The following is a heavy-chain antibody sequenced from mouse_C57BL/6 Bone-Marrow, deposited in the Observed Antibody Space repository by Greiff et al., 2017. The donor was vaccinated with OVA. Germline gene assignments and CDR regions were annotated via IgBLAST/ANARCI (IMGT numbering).Heavy chain of an antibody. CDR3: ARTGYFDY. CDR1: GYTFTSYW. Sequence: QVQLQQPGAELVMPGASVKLSCKASGYTFTSYWMNWVKQRPGQGLEWIGEIDPSASYTNYNQKFKGKSTLTVDTSSSTAYMQLSSLTSEDSAVYYYARTGYFDYWGQGTTLTVSA. V-gene: IGHV1-69*01. J-gene: IGHJ2*01. CDR2: IDPSASYT. D-gene: IGHD4-1*01.